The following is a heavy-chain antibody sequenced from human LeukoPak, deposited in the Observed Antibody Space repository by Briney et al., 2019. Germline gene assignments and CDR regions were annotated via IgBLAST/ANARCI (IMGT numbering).Heavy chain of an antibody. CDR1: GFTFSGYY. J-gene: IGHJ3*01. CDR2: ITGDGSST. D-gene: IGHD3-10*01. V-gene: IGHV3-74*01. Sequence: GGSLRLSCVASGFTFSGYYMHWVRQAPGKGLVWVSYITGDGSSTAYVDSVKGRFTISRDNAKGTLYLQMNSLRAEDTAVYYCGRGGVPYSFDVWGQGTMVAASS. CDR3: GRGGVPYSFDV.